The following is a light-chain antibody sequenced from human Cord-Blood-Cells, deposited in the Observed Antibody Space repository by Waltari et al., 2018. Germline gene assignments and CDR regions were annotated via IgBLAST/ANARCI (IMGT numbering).Light chain of an antibody. CDR3: QSYDSSLSGWV. J-gene: IGLJ3*02. Sequence: QSVLTQPPSVSGAPGQRVTISCTGSSSNIGAGYDVHWYQQLPGTAPKLLIYVNSIRPSGVPDRFSGSKSGTAASLAIPGLQAEDDADYYCQSYDSSLSGWVFGGGTKLTVL. CDR1: SSNIGAGYD. CDR2: VNS. V-gene: IGLV1-40*01.